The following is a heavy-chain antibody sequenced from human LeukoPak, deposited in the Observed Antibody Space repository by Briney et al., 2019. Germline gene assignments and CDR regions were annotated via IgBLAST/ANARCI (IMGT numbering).Heavy chain of an antibody. CDR3: ARIGRPAALDI. CDR1: GFTFSDYY. V-gene: IGHV3-11*01. D-gene: IGHD6-6*01. CDR2: ITSSGSTI. J-gene: IGHJ3*02. Sequence: PGGSLRLSCAASGFTFSDYYMSWIRQAPGKGLEWVSYITSSGSTIYYADSMKGRFTISRDNAKHSLFLQLDSLRAEDTAVYYCARIGRPAALDIWGQGTLVIVSS.